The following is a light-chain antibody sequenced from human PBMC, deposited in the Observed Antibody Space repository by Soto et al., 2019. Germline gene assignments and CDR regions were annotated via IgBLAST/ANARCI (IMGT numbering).Light chain of an antibody. CDR3: QQRSNWPPSIT. CDR1: QSVSSY. CDR2: DAS. J-gene: IGKJ5*01. Sequence: EIVLTQSPATLSLSPGERATLSCRASQSVSSYLAWYQQKPGQAPRLLIYDASNRATGIPARFSGSGSGTDFPLTISSLESEDFAVYYCQQRSNWPPSITFGQGTRLEIK. V-gene: IGKV3-11*01.